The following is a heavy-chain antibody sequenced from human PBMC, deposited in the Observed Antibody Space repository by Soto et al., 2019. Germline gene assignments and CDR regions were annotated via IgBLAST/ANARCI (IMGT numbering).Heavy chain of an antibody. Sequence: PGGSLRLSCAASGFTFRDYGMHWVRQAPGKGLEWVAVISHDGSDKYYADSMKGRFIISRDNSENTLSLNMNSLKPEDTAVYYCAKENQHLVHDYWGPGTLVTVSS. D-gene: IGHD6-13*01. CDR3: AKENQHLVHDY. V-gene: IGHV3-30*18. CDR1: GFTFRDYG. J-gene: IGHJ4*02. CDR2: ISHDGSDK.